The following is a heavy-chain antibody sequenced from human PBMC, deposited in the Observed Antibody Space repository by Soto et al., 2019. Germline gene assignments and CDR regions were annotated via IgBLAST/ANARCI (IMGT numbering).Heavy chain of an antibody. CDR3: ARSQIQSVFLAFDI. Sequence: GESLKISCKGSGYSFTSYWIGWVRQMPGKALERMGLICLGDSDTRYSPSFQGQVTISADKSISTAYLQWSSLKASDTAMYYFARSQIQSVFLAFDIWGQGTMVTVSS. V-gene: IGHV5-51*01. CDR2: ICLGDSDT. CDR1: GYSFTSYW. D-gene: IGHD2-8*01. J-gene: IGHJ3*02.